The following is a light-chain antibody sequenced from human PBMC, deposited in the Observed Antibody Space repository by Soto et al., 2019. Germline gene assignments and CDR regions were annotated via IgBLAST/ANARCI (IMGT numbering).Light chain of an antibody. CDR3: SSQTSSSTRV. CDR2: DVS. CDR1: SSDVGGYNY. J-gene: IGLJ3*02. Sequence: QSALTQPASVSGSPGQSIAISCTGTSSDVGGYNYVSWYQQHPGKAPKLMIYDVSNRPSGVSNRFSGSKSGNTASLTISGLQAEDEADYYCSSQTSSSTRVFGGGTKLTVL. V-gene: IGLV2-14*01.